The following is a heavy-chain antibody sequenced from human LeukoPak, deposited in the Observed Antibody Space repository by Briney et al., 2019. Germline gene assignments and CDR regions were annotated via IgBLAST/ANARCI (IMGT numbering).Heavy chain of an antibody. J-gene: IGHJ4*02. V-gene: IGHV1-69*01. CDR2: IIPIFGTA. Sequence: SVKASCTASGGTFSSYAISGVRHAPGQGLEWMGGIIPIFGTANYAQKFQGRVTITADESTSTAYMELSSLRSEDKAVYYCARAYEILKYFDYWGQGTLVTVSS. CDR3: ARAYEILKYFDY. CDR1: GGTFSSYA. D-gene: IGHD2-21*01.